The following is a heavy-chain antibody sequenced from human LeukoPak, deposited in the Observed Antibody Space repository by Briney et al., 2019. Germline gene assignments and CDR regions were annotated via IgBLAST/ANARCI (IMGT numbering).Heavy chain of an antibody. CDR3: ARDHCANGVCWFDY. CDR1: GGSTSSYY. Sequence: PSETLSLTCTVSGGSTSSYYWSWIRQPPGKGLEWIGYIYYSGSTNYNPSLNSRVTISVDTSKNQFSLKLSSVTPADTAVYYCARDHCANGVCWFDYWGQGTLVTVSS. CDR2: IYYSGST. V-gene: IGHV4-59*01. D-gene: IGHD2-8*01. J-gene: IGHJ4*02.